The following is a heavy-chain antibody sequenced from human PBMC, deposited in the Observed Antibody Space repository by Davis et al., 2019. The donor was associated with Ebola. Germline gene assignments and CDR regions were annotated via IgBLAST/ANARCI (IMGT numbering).Heavy chain of an antibody. CDR3: AREMGEVYYYGMDV. J-gene: IGHJ6*02. V-gene: IGHV1-3*01. CDR2: INAGNGNT. CDR1: GYTFTSYA. Sequence: AASVKVSCKASGYTFTSYAMHWVRQAPGQRLEWMGWINAGNGNTKYSQKFQGRVTITRDTSASTAYMELSSLRSEDTAVYYCAREMGEVYYYGMDVWGQGTTVTVSS. D-gene: IGHD2-21*01.